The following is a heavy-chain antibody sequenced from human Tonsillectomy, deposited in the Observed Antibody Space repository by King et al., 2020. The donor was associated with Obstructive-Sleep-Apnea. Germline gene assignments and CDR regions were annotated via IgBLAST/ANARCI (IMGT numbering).Heavy chain of an antibody. CDR1: GFTFSSYA. CDR3: ASRTYCSSTSCSDY. V-gene: IGHV3-30-3*01. D-gene: IGHD2-2*01. Sequence: VQLVESGGGVVQPGRSLRLSCAASGFTFSSYAMHWVRQAPGKGLEWVAVISYDGSKEYYADSVKGRFTISRDNSQNTLYLQMNSLRAEDTAVYYCASRTYCSSTSCSDYWGQGTLVTVSS. J-gene: IGHJ4*02. CDR2: ISYDGSKE.